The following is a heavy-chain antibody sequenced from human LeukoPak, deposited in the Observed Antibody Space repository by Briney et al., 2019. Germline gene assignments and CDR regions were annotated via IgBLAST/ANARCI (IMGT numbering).Heavy chain of an antibody. V-gene: IGHV4-59*01. CDR3: ARGIEGYSYGLPHVDY. J-gene: IGHJ4*02. CDR1: GGSISSYY. D-gene: IGHD5-18*01. Sequence: TSETLSLTCTVSGGSISSYYWSWIRQPPGKGLEWIGYIYYSGSTNYNPSLKSRVTISVDTSKNQFSLKLSSVTAADTAAYYCARGIEGYSYGLPHVDYWGQGTLVTVSS. CDR2: IYYSGST.